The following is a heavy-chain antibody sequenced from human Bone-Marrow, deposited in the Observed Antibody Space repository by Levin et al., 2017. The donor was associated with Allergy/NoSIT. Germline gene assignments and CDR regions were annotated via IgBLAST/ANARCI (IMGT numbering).Heavy chain of an antibody. D-gene: IGHD3-22*01. CDR2: IYYSGST. CDR1: GGSISSGDYY. J-gene: IGHJ3*02. Sequence: SETLSLTCTVSGGSISSGDYYWSWIRQPPGTGLEWIGYIYYSGSTYYNPSLKSRVTISVDTSKNQFSLKLSSVTAADTAVYYCARDLLRYDSSVDVFRHAFDIWGQGTMVTVSS. CDR3: ARDLLRYDSSVDVFRHAFDI. V-gene: IGHV4-30-4*01.